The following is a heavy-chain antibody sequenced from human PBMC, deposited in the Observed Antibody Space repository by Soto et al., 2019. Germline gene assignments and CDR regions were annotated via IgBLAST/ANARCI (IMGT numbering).Heavy chain of an antibody. D-gene: IGHD4-17*01. V-gene: IGHV3-9*02. CDR2: ISSNSATI. Sequence: EVQLVESGGGLVQPGRSLRLSCVASGFIADDYAMHWVRQAPGKGLEWVSGISSNSATINYADSVKGRFTISRDNAKNSLFLQMTSLRPEDTAFYYCVKDMKWGGMTTTHDFDSWGQGTLVTVSS. J-gene: IGHJ4*02. CDR1: GFIADDYA. CDR3: VKDMKWGGMTTTHDFDS.